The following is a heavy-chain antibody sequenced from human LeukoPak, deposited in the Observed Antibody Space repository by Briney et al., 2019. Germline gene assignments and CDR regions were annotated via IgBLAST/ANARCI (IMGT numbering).Heavy chain of an antibody. CDR3: AINQGLDI. V-gene: IGHV5-51*01. J-gene: IGHJ3*02. D-gene: IGHD1-14*01. CDR2: IYPGDCDI. Sequence: GEYLKISCKGSGYPFISYWIGCVRQMPGNGLEWMGSIYPGDCDISYSPSFQGRVTISADKSTNTVYLQWSSLKASDTAMYYCAINQGLDIWGPGTMVTVSS. CDR1: GYPFISYW.